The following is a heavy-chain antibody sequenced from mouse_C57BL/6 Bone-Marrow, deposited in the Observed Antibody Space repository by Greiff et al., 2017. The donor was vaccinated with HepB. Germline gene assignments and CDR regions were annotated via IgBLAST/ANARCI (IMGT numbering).Heavy chain of an antibody. D-gene: IGHD2-3*01. J-gene: IGHJ3*01. Sequence: QVQLQQPGAELVKPGASVKMSCKASGYTFTSYWITWVKQRPGQGLEWIGDIYPGSGSTNYNEKFKSKATLTVDTSSSTAYMQLSSLTSEDSAVYYCARKSGGYYRWFAYWGQGTLVTVSA. CDR3: ARKSGGYYRWFAY. V-gene: IGHV1-55*01. CDR1: GYTFTSYW. CDR2: IYPGSGST.